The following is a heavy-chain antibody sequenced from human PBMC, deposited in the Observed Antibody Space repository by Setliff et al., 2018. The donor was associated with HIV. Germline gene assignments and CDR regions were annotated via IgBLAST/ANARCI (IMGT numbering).Heavy chain of an antibody. Sequence: SETLSLTCAVYGGTFSSYYWNWIRQTPGEGLEWIGEINDSGSANYNPSLKSRVTISLDTSKNQFSLKLSSVTAADRAVYYCASRYSSLGHFQHWGQGTLVTVSS. CDR2: INDSGSA. CDR1: GGTFSSYY. J-gene: IGHJ1*01. D-gene: IGHD3-22*01. V-gene: IGHV4-34*01. CDR3: ASRYSSLGHFQH.